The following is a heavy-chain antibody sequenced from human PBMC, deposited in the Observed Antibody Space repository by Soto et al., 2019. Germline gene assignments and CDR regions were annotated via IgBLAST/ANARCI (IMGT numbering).Heavy chain of an antibody. CDR3: ARGIGYCSSINCYSSRRLRFDS. CDR1: GGSFSGYY. CDR2: VNHSGTT. Sequence: QVQLQQWGAGLLKPSETLSLTCAVYGGSFSGYYWTWIRQSPEKGLEWSGEVNHSGTTHYTPSLKTRVTISVHTPKNQFSLKMSSVTAADTAVYYCARGIGYCSSINCYSSRRLRFDSWGQGTLVTVSS. V-gene: IGHV4-34*01. J-gene: IGHJ4*02. D-gene: IGHD2-2*01.